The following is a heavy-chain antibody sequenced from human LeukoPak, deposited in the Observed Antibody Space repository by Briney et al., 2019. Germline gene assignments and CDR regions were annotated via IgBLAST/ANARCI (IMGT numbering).Heavy chain of an antibody. J-gene: IGHJ4*02. CDR2: ISAYNGNT. CDR3: ARDSQSPDY. CDR1: GNTFSSYD. Sequence: GASEKVSCKASGNTFSSYDMTWVRQTPGQGLEWMGWISAYNGNTNYAQKFQGRVTMTTDTSTSTAYMELRSLRSDDTAVYYCARDSQSPDYWGQGTLVTVSS. V-gene: IGHV1-18*01.